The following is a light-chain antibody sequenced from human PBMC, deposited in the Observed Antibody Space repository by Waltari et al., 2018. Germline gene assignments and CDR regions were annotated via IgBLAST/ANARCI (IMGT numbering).Light chain of an antibody. V-gene: IGLV4-69*01. J-gene: IGLJ3*02. CDR1: SGHRSNV. Sequence: QLVLTQSPSASASLGASVKLTCTLSSGHRSNVIAWLQEQPGKGPRYLMKVNSDGSHSKGDEIPDRFSGSSSGVERYLTISSLQSEDEADYYCQTGGHGTWVFGGGTKLTVL. CDR3: QTGGHGTWV. CDR2: VNSDGSH.